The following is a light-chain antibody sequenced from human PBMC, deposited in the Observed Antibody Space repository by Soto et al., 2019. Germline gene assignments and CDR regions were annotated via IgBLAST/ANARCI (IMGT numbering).Light chain of an antibody. V-gene: IGKV3-11*01. CDR3: QQRSNWPPFT. Sequence: ETVLTQSPATLSLSPGERATLSCRASHSVSSSLAWYQQKPGQAPRLVIYDASNRATGIPARFSGSGSGTDFTLTITSPEPEDFSVYYCQQRSNWPPFTFGPGTKVDIK. J-gene: IGKJ3*01. CDR1: HSVSSS. CDR2: DAS.